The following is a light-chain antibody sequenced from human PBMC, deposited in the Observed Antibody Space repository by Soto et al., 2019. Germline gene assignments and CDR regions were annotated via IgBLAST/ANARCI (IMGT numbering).Light chain of an antibody. J-gene: IGKJ5*01. CDR1: QGISSY. Sequence: DIQMTQSPSSLSASVGDRVTITCRASQGISSYLNWYQQKPGKAPKLLIYAASSLQSGVPPRFSGSGSGTDFTLTISSLQPEDFATYYCQQSYSTPQITFGQGTRLEIK. V-gene: IGKV1-39*01. CDR2: AAS. CDR3: QQSYSTPQIT.